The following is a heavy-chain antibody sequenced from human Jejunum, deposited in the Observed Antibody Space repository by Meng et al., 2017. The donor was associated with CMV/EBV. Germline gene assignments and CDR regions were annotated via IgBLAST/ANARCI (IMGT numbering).Heavy chain of an antibody. V-gene: IGHV4-61*02. CDR2: FYTRGST. CDR3: ARNEDGYFDY. Sequence: QVQLQESGPGLVKPSQTLSLTCTGSGDYISGGNYYWSWIRQPAGKGLEWVGRFYTRGSTHYNAALKGRVTVSVDTSKNQFSLQLTSVTDADTAVYYCARNEDGYFDYWGQGILVTVSS. J-gene: IGHJ4*02. CDR1: GDYISGGNYY. D-gene: IGHD1-1*01.